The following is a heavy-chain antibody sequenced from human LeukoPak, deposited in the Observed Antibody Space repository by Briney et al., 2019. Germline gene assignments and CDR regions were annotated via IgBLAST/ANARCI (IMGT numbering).Heavy chain of an antibody. V-gene: IGHV3-48*02. CDR1: GFTFSSYN. Sequence: PGGSLRLSCAASGFTFSSYNMNWVRQAPGKGLEWVSYISSSSSTIYYADSVKGRFTISRDNPKNSLYLQMNSLRDEDTAVYYCARVDYDITGSDDAFDTWGQGRIVTISS. CDR2: ISSSSSTI. D-gene: IGHD3-22*01. J-gene: IGHJ3*02. CDR3: ARVDYDITGSDDAFDT.